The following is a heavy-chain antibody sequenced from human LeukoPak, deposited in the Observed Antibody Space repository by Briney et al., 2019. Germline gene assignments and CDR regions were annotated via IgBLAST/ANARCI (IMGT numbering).Heavy chain of an antibody. Sequence: GGSLRLSCAASGFTFSNYWMHWVRQAPGKGLVWVSRFDTDGSSTTYADSVKGPFTISRDNAKNTLYLQRNSLRAEDTAVYYCARGTGTTFDYWGQGTLVTVSS. D-gene: IGHD1-1*01. CDR1: GFTFSNYW. V-gene: IGHV3-74*01. CDR3: ARGTGTTFDY. CDR2: FDTDGSST. J-gene: IGHJ4*02.